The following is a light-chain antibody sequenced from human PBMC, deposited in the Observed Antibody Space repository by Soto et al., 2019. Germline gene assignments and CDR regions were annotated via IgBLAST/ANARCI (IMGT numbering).Light chain of an antibody. CDR1: QSVLYSLDNRNY. J-gene: IGKJ2*01. CDR3: HQYHTSPDT. V-gene: IGKV4-1*01. CDR2: WAS. Sequence: DIVMTQSPDSLAVSLGERATINCKSSQSVLYSLDNRNYLAWYQQKPGQPPKLLFYWASTRESGVPDRFSGSGSGTDFTLTISSLQAEDVAVYYCHQYHTSPDTFGQGTKLEIK.